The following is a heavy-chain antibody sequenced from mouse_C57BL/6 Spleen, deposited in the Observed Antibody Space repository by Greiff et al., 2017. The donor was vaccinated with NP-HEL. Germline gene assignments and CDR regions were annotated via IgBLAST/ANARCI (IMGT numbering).Heavy chain of an antibody. J-gene: IGHJ2*01. CDR1: GYTFTSYW. CDR2: IHPNSGST. Sequence: QVQLQQPGAELVKPGASVKLSCKASGYTFTSYWMHWVKQRPGQGLEWIGMIHPNSGSTNYNEKFKSKATLTVDKSSSTAYVQLSSLTSEDSAVYYCARSPTIVTTTPFDYWGQGTTLTVSS. V-gene: IGHV1-64*01. CDR3: ARSPTIVTTTPFDY. D-gene: IGHD2-5*01.